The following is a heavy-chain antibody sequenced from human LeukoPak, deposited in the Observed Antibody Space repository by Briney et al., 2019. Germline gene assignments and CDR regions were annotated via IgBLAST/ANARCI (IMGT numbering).Heavy chain of an antibody. V-gene: IGHV1-46*01. J-gene: IGHJ5*02. Sequence: GASVNISCKASGYTFTNYYMHWVRQAPGQGLEWLGLITPSGGSTWYAQKFQGRVTMTRDMSTSTDYMELSSLRSEDTAVYYCARDNSVGDYAWWFDPWGQGTLVTVSS. CDR3: ARDNSVGDYAWWFDP. CDR2: ITPSGGST. D-gene: IGHD1-26*01. CDR1: GYTFTNYY.